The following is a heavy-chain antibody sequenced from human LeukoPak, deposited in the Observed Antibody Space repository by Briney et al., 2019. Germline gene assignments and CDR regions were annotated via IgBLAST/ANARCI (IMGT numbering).Heavy chain of an antibody. J-gene: IGHJ4*02. V-gene: IGHV1-69*13. CDR2: IIAIFGTA. D-gene: IGHD3-10*01. CDR1: GGTFSSYT. Sequence: GASVKVSCKASGGTFSSYTISWVRQAPGQGLEWMGGIIAIFGTANYAQKFQGRVTITADESTSTAYMELSSLRSEDTAVYYCARAVGHYYGLRHPLDYWGQGTLVTVSS. CDR3: ARAVGHYYGLRHPLDY.